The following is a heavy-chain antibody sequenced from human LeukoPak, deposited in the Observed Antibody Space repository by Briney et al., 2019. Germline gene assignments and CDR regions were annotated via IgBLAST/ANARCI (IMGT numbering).Heavy chain of an antibody. CDR1: GGTFSSYA. CDR2: IIPILGIA. J-gene: IGHJ4*02. Sequence: SVKVSCKASGGTFSSYAIIWVRQAPGQGLEWMGRIIPILGIANYAQKFQGRVTITADKSTSTAYMELSSLRSEDTAVYYCARDSIFGVVPNYFDYWGQGTLVTVSS. V-gene: IGHV1-69*04. D-gene: IGHD3-3*01. CDR3: ARDSIFGVVPNYFDY.